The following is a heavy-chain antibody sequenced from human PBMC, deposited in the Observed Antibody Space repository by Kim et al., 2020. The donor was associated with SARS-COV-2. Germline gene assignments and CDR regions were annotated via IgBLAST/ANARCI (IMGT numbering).Heavy chain of an antibody. D-gene: IGHD3-10*01. V-gene: IGHV4-39*02. CDR2: LHYTGNT. CDR3: ARSPMVRGVIIKRNWFDL. J-gene: IGHJ5*02. CDR1: GGSITSAGFY. Sequence: SETLSLTCNVSGGSITSAGFYWGWIRQPPGKGLEWIGTLHYTGNTFYNPSLKSRVTISADASENHFSLRLSSVTAADTAVYYCARSPMVRGVIIKRNWFDLWGQGTLVTVSS.